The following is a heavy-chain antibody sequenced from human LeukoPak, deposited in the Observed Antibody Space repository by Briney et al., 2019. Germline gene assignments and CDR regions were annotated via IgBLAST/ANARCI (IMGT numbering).Heavy chain of an antibody. CDR2: IIPIFGTA. J-gene: IGHJ5*02. V-gene: IGHV1-69*05. Sequence: SVKVSCKASGGTFSSYAISWVRQAPGQGLEWMGGIIPIFGTANYAQKFQGRVTITTDESTSTAYMELSSLRSEDTAVYYCAWAVVPAAMGPYNWFDPWGQGTLVTVSS. D-gene: IGHD2-2*01. CDR1: GGTFSSYA. CDR3: AWAVVPAAMGPYNWFDP.